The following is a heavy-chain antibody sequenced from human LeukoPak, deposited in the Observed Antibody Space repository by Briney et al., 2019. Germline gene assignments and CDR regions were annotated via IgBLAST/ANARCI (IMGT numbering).Heavy chain of an antibody. CDR1: EFTFSDYW. CDR2: ISGSGRST. V-gene: IGHV3-23*01. CDR3: ATNVDTSDDY. Sequence: GGSLRLSCAASEFTFSDYWMSWVRQAPGKGLEWVSTISGSGRSTYYADSVKGRFTISRDNSKNTLYLQMNSLRAEDTALYYCATNVDTSDDYWGQGTLVTVSS. J-gene: IGHJ4*02. D-gene: IGHD5-18*01.